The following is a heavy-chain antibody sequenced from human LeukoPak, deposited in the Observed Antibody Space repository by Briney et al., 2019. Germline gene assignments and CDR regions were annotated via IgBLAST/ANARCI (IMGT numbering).Heavy chain of an antibody. D-gene: IGHD1-26*01. V-gene: IGHV3-7*01. CDR1: GFTFSSYW. CDR2: IKQDGSEE. J-gene: IGHJ4*02. CDR3: ARGSSAGASLRHDY. Sequence: GGSLALSCAASGFTFSSYWLSWVRQAPGKGLEWVANIKQDGSEENFVDCVKGRFTISRDNAKKSLYLQMNSLRAEDTAVYYCARGSSAGASLRHDYWGQGTLVTVSS.